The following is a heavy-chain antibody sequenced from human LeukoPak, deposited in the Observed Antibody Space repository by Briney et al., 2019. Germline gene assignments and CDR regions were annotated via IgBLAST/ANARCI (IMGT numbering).Heavy chain of an antibody. CDR3: ARDQVEGHGMDA. V-gene: IGHV1-69*04. D-gene: IGHD2-15*01. Sequence: ASVKVSCKASGGTFSSYAISWVRQAPGQGLEWMGRIIPIFGIANYAQKFQGRVTITADKSTSTAYMELSSLRSEDTAVYYCARDQVEGHGMDAWGQGTTVTVSS. CDR1: GGTFSSYA. CDR2: IIPIFGIA. J-gene: IGHJ6*02.